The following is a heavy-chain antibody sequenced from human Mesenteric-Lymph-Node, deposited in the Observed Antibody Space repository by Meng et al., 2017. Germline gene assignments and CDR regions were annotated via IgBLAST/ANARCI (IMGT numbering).Heavy chain of an antibody. J-gene: IGHJ4*02. Sequence: ASVKVSCKASGYTFTSYYMHWLRQAPGQGLDWMGIINPSGGITSYAQKFQGRVTMTRDTSISTAYMELSRLRSDDTAVYYCARDLSSWYVGWYFDYWGQGTLVTVSS. V-gene: IGHV1-46*01. CDR2: INPSGGIT. D-gene: IGHD6-13*01. CDR1: GYTFTSYY. CDR3: ARDLSSWYVGWYFDY.